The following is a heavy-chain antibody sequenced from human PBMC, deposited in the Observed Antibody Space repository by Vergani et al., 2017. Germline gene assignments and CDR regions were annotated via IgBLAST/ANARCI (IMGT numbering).Heavy chain of an antibody. CDR3: ASGGHGSENGGALQL. Sequence: EKQLVQSGSETKKPGESLQISCLAFGHTFSNFWIGWVRPRPGRGLELVGIIYPGDCEVKSNPTFRGQVIFSVDTSVNTAYLQWRSLQAYETATYFCASGGHGSENGGALQLWGQGTNITVSS. CDR1: GHTFSNFW. V-gene: IGHV5-51*01. CDR2: IYPGDCEV. J-gene: IGHJ3*01. D-gene: IGHD3-10*01.